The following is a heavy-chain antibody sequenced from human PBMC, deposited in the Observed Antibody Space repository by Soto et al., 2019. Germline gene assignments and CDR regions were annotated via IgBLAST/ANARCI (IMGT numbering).Heavy chain of an antibody. V-gene: IGHV1-18*01. J-gene: IGHJ6*02. CDR1: GFTFTSYG. CDR2: ISAYNGNT. CDR3: ARSQGYYYYGMDV. Sequence: ASVKVSCKASGFTFTSYGMSWVRQAPGQSLERKGWISAYNGNTNYAKKIQGRVTMTTDTSTSTAYMELRSLRSDDTAVYFCARSQGYYYYGMDVWGQGTTVTVSS.